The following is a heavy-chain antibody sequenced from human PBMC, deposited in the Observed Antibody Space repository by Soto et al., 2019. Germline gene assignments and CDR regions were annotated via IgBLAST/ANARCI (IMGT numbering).Heavy chain of an antibody. CDR2: ISGGGDTT. V-gene: IGHV3-23*04. CDR3: AKGRGGSGSLTPRVDF. J-gene: IGHJ4*02. Sequence: EVQLVESGGGLVQPGGSLRLSCAASGFTFNNYAMTWVRQPPGKGLEWVSAISGGGDTTSYADSVKGRFTVSREGSKNPLYLQMSSLRAEDTALYYCAKGRGGSGSLTPRVDFWGQGTLVTVSS. D-gene: IGHD3-10*01. CDR1: GFTFNNYA.